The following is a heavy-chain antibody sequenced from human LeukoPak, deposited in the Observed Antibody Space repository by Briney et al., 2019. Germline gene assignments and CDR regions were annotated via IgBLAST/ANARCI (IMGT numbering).Heavy chain of an antibody. CDR1: GFTFSNAW. CDR3: TTALLFVDEDNWNRDY. CDR2: IKSKTDGGTT. V-gene: IGHV3-15*01. D-gene: IGHD1-20*01. J-gene: IGHJ4*02. Sequence: PGGSLRLSCAASGFTFSNAWMSWVRQAPGKGLEWVGRIKSKTDGGTTDYAAPVKGRFTISRDDSKNTLYLQMNSLKTEDTAVYYCTTALLFVDEDNWNRDYWGQGTLVTVSS.